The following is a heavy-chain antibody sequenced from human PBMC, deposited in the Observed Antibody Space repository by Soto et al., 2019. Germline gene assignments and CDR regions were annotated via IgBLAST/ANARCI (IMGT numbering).Heavy chain of an antibody. Sequence: QLQLQESGPGLVKPSETLSLTCTVSGGSISSSSYYWGWIRQPPGKGLEWIGSIYYSGSTYYNPSLKSRGTISVHTSKDQFSLKLSSVTAADTAVYYCARHVNPWAQGAFDIWGQGTMVTVSS. V-gene: IGHV4-39*01. D-gene: IGHD7-27*01. CDR3: ARHVNPWAQGAFDI. CDR1: GGSISSSSYY. CDR2: IYYSGST. J-gene: IGHJ3*02.